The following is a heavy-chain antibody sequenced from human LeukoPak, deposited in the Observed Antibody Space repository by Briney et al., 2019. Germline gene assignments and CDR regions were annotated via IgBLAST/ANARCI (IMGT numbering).Heavy chain of an antibody. CDR2: INHSGST. D-gene: IGHD2-2*03. CDR1: GGSFSGYY. Sequence: SETLSLTCAVYGGSFSGYYRSWIRQPPGKGLEWIGEINHSGSTNYNPSLKSRVTISVDTSKSQFSLKLSSVTAADTAVYYCARLGYCSSTRFTWAYYYYYYMDVWGKGTTVTISS. CDR3: ARLGYCSSTRFTWAYYYYYYMDV. J-gene: IGHJ6*03. V-gene: IGHV4-34*01.